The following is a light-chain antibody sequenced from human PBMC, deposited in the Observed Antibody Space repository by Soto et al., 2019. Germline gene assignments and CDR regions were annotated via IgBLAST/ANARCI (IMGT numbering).Light chain of an antibody. Sequence: IQLTQSPSSLSASVGDRVTITCRASQGISSSLAWYQHKPGKAPYLLISAASTLQSGVPSRFSGSGSGTDFTLTISSLQPEDFATYDCQHLNSYPTWTFGQGTKVEIK. V-gene: IGKV1-9*01. CDR1: QGISSS. CDR2: AAS. J-gene: IGKJ1*01. CDR3: QHLNSYPTWT.